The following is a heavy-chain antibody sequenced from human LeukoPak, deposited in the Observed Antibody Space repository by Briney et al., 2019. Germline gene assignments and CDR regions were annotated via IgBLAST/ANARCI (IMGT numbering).Heavy chain of an antibody. CDR1: GFTFSSYW. V-gene: IGHV3-7*04. Sequence: GGSLRLSCAASGFTFSSYWMSWVRQAPGKGLEWVANIKQDGSEKYVDSVKGRFTISRDNAKNSLYLQMNSLRVEDTAVYYCARAYYDFWSGYYYYYYGMDVWGQGTTVTVSS. CDR3: ARAYYDFWSGYYYYYYGMDV. CDR2: IKQDGSEK. D-gene: IGHD3-3*01. J-gene: IGHJ6*02.